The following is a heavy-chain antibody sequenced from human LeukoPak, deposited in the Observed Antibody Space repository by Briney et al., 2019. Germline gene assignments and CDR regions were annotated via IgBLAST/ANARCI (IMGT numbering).Heavy chain of an antibody. Sequence: SETLSLTCTVSGGSSSGYYWSWIRQPPGKGLEWIGYVYNSEYTSYNPSLKSRVSISFDTSQNQFSLSLASVTAADTAVYYCARNLGSCGSYLFDFWGQGTLVTVSS. V-gene: IGHV4-59*08. D-gene: IGHD6-19*01. CDR2: VYNSEYT. CDR1: GGSSSGYY. J-gene: IGHJ4*02. CDR3: ARNLGSCGSYLFDF.